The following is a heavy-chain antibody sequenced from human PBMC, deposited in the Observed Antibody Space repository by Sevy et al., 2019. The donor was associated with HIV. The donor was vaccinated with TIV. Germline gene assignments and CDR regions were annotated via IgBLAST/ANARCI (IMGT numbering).Heavy chain of an antibody. J-gene: IGHJ4*02. Sequence: GGSLRLSCAASGFTFSDHYMEWVRQAPGKGLEWVGRTRNKADSYTTEYAASVKGRFTISRDDSKNSLYLQMNSLKTEDTAVYYCASHAGITAAGRVFDYWGQGTLVTVSS. D-gene: IGHD6-13*01. CDR1: GFTFSDHY. CDR2: TRNKADSYTT. V-gene: IGHV3-72*01. CDR3: ASHAGITAAGRVFDY.